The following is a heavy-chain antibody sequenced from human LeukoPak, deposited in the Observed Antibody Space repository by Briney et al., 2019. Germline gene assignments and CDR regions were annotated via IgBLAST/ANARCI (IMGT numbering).Heavy chain of an antibody. CDR2: INHSGST. D-gene: IGHD2-15*01. Sequence: SETLSLTCAVYGGSFSGYYWSWIRQPPGKGLEWIGEINHSGSTNYNPSLKSRVTISVDTSKNQFSLKLSSVTAADTAVYYCARLETGSVVVIAAAQWYFDLWGRGTLVTVSS. J-gene: IGHJ2*01. CDR1: GGSFSGYY. V-gene: IGHV4-34*01. CDR3: ARLETGSVVVIAAAQWYFDL.